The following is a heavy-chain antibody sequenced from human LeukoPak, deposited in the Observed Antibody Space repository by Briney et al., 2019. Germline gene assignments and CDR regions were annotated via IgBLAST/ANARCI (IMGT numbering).Heavy chain of an antibody. CDR3: AKDNAGYFDY. V-gene: IGHV3-23*01. CDR1: GFTFSSYA. J-gene: IGHJ4*02. CDR2: ISGSGGST. Sequence: SGGSLRLSCAASGFTFSSYAMSWVRQAPGKGLEWVSAISGSGGSTYYADSVKGRFTISRDNAKNSLYLQMNSLRAEDTALYYCAKDNAGYFDYWGQGTLVTVSS.